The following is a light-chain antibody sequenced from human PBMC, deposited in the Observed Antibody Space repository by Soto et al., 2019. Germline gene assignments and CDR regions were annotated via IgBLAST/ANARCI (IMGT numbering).Light chain of an antibody. CDR3: QQDNSYS. V-gene: IGKV3-15*01. J-gene: IGKJ1*01. CDR1: QSVSSN. CDR2: GAS. Sequence: EIVMTQSPATLSVSPGERATLSCRASQSVSSNLAWYQQEPGQAPSLLIYGASTRATGTPARFSGSGSGTEFTLTISSLQPDDFATYYCQQDNSYSCGQGTKGDI.